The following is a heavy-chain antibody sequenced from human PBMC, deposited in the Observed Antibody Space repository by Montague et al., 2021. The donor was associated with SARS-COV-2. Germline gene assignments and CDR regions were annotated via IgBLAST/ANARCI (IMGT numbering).Heavy chain of an antibody. CDR1: GFTFSSYA. Sequence: SLRLSCAASGFTFSSYAMHWVRQAPGKGPEWVAVISYDGSNKYYADSXXGRFTISRDNSKNTLYLQMNSLRAEDTAVYYCARAAQKQYVLLWFGELLHDAFDIWGQGTMVTVSS. CDR2: ISYDGSNK. D-gene: IGHD3-10*01. V-gene: IGHV3-30-3*01. J-gene: IGHJ3*02. CDR3: ARAAQKQYVLLWFGELLHDAFDI.